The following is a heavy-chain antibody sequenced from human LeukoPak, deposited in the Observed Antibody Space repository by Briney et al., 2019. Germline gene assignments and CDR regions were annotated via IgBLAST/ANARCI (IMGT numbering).Heavy chain of an antibody. D-gene: IGHD3-9*01. V-gene: IGHV3-9*01. CDR1: GFTFDDYA. CDR2: ISWNSGSI. Sequence: GGSLRLSCAASGFTFDDYAMHWVRQAPGKGLEWVSGISWNSGSIGYADSVKGRFTISRDNAKNSLHLQMNSLRAEDTALYYCAKDSYDILTGLDHWGQGTLVTVSS. CDR3: AKDSYDILTGLDH. J-gene: IGHJ4*02.